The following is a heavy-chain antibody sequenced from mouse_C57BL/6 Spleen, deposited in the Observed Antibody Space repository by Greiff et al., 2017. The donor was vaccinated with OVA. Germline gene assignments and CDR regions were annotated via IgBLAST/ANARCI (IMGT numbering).Heavy chain of an antibody. CDR2: VHPNSGST. V-gene: IGHV1-64*01. CDR3: ARPLLRSFAY. D-gene: IGHD1-1*01. Sequence: QVQLQQPGAELVKPGASVKLSCKASGYTFTSYWMHWVKQRPGQGLEWIGMVHPNSGSTNYNEKFKSKATLTVDKSSSTAYMQLSSLTSEDSAVYYCARPLLRSFAYWGQGTLVTVSA. J-gene: IGHJ3*01. CDR1: GYTFTSYW.